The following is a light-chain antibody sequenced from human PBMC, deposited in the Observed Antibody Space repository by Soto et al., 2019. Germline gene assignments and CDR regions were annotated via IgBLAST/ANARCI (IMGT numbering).Light chain of an antibody. CDR2: GAS. CDR3: HHYESYPPT. J-gene: IGKJ4*01. Sequence: ESVLTQSPGTLSLSPGERATLSCRASQSITSDFLAWYQQKPGQAPRLLIYGASSRATGIPGRFSGSGSGTNFTLSISRLEPEDFAVYYCHHYESYPPTFGGGTRVEIK. V-gene: IGKV3-20*01. CDR1: QSITSDF.